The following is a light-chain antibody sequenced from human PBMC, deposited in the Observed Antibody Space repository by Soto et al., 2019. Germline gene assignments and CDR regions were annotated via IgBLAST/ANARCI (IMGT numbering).Light chain of an antibody. Sequence: DIVMTQSPDSLAVSLGERATLNCKSSQNLLYSSNNKNYLAWYQQKPGQPPKLLIYWASTRESGVPDRFSGSGSGTDFTLTISSLQAEDVAVYYCQQYDRTPLTFGGGTKVEIK. CDR3: QQYDRTPLT. J-gene: IGKJ4*01. V-gene: IGKV4-1*01. CDR1: QNLLYSSNNKNY. CDR2: WAS.